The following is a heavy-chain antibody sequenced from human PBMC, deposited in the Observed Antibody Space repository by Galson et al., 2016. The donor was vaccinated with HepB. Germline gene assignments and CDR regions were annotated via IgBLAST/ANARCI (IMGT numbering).Heavy chain of an antibody. Sequence: SETLSLTCAVSGGSINSTNWWTWVRQPPGKGLEWIGEIYHTEHTNYNPSLKSRVTISLDKSKNQFSLKLHSVTAADTAVYYCARGGWSPGQDYWGQGTLVTVSS. CDR2: IYHTEHT. CDR3: ARGGWSPGQDY. D-gene: IGHD6-19*01. J-gene: IGHJ4*02. V-gene: IGHV4-4*02. CDR1: GGSINSTNW.